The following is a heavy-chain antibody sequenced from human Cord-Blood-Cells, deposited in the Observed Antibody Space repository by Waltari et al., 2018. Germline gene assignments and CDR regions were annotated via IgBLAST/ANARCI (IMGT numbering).Heavy chain of an antibody. Sequence: QVQLVQSGAEVKKPGASVKVSCEASGYTFTSYGISWVRQSPGQGLEWMGWISAYNGNTNYAQKLQGRVTMTTDTSTSTAYMELRSLRSDDTAVYYCARSPPQYGGRSYCIDYWGQGTLVTVSS. CDR2: ISAYNGNT. V-gene: IGHV1-18*04. D-gene: IGHD2-15*01. CDR1: GYTFTSYG. J-gene: IGHJ4*02. CDR3: ARSPPQYGGRSYCIDY.